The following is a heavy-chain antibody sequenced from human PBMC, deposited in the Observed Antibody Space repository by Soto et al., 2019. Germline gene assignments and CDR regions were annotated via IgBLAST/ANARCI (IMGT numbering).Heavy chain of an antibody. V-gene: IGHV1-69*13. CDR2: IIPIFGTA. J-gene: IGHJ6*02. CDR1: GGTFSSYA. D-gene: IGHD2-2*01. CDR3: ARVPRYCSTTSCYYYYGKDV. Sequence: SVKVSCKASGGTFSSYAISWVRQAPGQGLEWMGGIIPIFGTANYAQKFQGRVTITADESTSTAYMELSSLRSEDTAVYYCARVPRYCSTTSCYYYYGKDVWGQGTPVTVSS.